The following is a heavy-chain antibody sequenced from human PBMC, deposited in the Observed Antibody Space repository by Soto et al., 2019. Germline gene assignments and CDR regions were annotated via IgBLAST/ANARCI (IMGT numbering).Heavy chain of an antibody. V-gene: IGHV4-39*01. CDR3: ARTHSGFDFPPDY. CDR2: IFYSGST. D-gene: IGHD5-12*01. Sequence: QLQLQESGPGLVKPSETLSLTCTVSGASIRSSGYYWGWIRQPPGKGLESIGSIFYSGSTYYNPSLKSRVTISVDTSKNQFSLKLSSVTAADTAVYYCARTHSGFDFPPDYWGQGILVTVSS. CDR1: GASIRSSGYY. J-gene: IGHJ4*02.